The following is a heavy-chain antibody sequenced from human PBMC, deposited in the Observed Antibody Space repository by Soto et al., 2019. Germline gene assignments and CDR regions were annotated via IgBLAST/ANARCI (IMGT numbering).Heavy chain of an antibody. CDR2: ISAYNGNT. J-gene: IGHJ6*02. CDR3: ARVIRLVRFNYYYYGMDV. D-gene: IGHD6-19*01. Sequence: ASVKVSCKASGYTFTSYGISWVRQAPGQGLERIGWISAYNGNTNYAQKLKGRVTMTTDTSTSTAYMELRSLRFDDTVVYYCARVIRLVRFNYYYYGMDVWG. CDR1: GYTFTSYG. V-gene: IGHV1-18*01.